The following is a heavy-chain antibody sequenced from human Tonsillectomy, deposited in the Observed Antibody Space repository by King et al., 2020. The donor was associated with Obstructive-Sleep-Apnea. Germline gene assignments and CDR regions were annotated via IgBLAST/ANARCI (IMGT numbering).Heavy chain of an antibody. CDR2: ISGSSSYT. CDR3: ARHFDSTGSFDF. J-gene: IGHJ4*02. D-gene: IGHD3-22*01. Sequence: QVQLVESGGGLVKPGGSLRLSCAASGFIFSDYYMTWIRQAPGKGPAWVSYISGSSSYTNYADPVKGRFTVSRDNAKNSLYLQMNSLRAEDTAVYYCARHFDSTGSFDFWGQGTLVTVSS. V-gene: IGHV3-11*06. CDR1: GFIFSDYY.